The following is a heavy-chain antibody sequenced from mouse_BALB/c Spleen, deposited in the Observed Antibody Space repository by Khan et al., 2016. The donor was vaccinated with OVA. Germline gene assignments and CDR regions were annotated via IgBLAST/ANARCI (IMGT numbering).Heavy chain of an antibody. CDR1: GFSLTDYG. J-gene: IGHJ2*01. V-gene: IGHV2-6-5*01. CDR3: AEHLILYPCYCDY. CDR2: IWGGGST. Sequence: QVQLKESGPGLVAPSQSLSITCTVSGFSLTDYGVSWIRQPPGKGLEWLGVIWGGGSTYYNSVLKSRLSISKDNSEDLVCLKMNRLQTDDAAMYYCAEHLILYPCYCDYWGQGTTLTVSS.